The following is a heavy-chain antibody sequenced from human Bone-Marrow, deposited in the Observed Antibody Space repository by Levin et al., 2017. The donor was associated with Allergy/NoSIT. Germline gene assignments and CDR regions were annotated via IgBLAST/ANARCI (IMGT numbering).Heavy chain of an antibody. CDR2: IKSDESST. V-gene: IGHV3-74*01. D-gene: IGHD2-15*01. CDR3: ASGSCSGGSCYSYPFDY. CDR1: GFTFSSYW. J-gene: IGHJ4*02. Sequence: GGSLRLSCAASGFTFSSYWMHWVRQAPGKGLVWVSRIKSDESSTTYADSVKGRFTISRDNAKNTLYLQMNSPRAEDTAVYYCASGSCSGGSCYSYPFDYWGQGTLVTVSS.